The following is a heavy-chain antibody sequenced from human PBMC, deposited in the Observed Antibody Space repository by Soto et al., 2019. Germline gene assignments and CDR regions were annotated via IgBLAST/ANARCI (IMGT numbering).Heavy chain of an antibody. V-gene: IGHV3-21*02. CDR1: GFAFSDYS. Sequence: ELQLVESGGGLVKAGGSLRISCVASGFAFSDYSMNWVRQPLGKGLEWVSSISRSATYLSFADSVKGRFTISRNNANNSVYLQMNSLRVEDTAVYYCARGIPQNKAFDYWGPGVLVAVS. D-gene: IGHD2-21*01. CDR2: ISRSATYL. CDR3: ARGIPQNKAFDY. J-gene: IGHJ4*02.